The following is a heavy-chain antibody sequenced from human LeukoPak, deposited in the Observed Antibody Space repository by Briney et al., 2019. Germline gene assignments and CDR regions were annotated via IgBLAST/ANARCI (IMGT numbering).Heavy chain of an antibody. Sequence: GASVKVSCKASGFTFTDYYLHWVRQAPGQGLELMGRIILNGGATSYAQKFQGRVTLTMYTYISTAYMELIRQTSDDTAVYYCATDGGNHNFDYWGQGTLVTVSS. D-gene: IGHD1-14*01. CDR3: ATDGGNHNFDY. CDR1: GFTFTDYY. CDR2: IILNGGAT. J-gene: IGHJ4*02. V-gene: IGHV1-2*06.